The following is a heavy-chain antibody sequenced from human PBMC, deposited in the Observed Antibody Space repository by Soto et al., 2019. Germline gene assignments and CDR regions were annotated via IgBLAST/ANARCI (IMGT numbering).Heavy chain of an antibody. CDR3: ARYYYDSSGRNWFDP. CDR1: GGSISSGDYY. Sequence: SETLSLTCTVSGGSISSGDYYWSWIRQPPGKGLEWIGYIYYSGSTYYNPSLKSRVTISPDTSKNQFSLKLSSVTAADTAIYYCARYYYDSSGRNWFDPWGQGTLVTVSS. J-gene: IGHJ5*02. V-gene: IGHV4-30-4*01. D-gene: IGHD3-22*01. CDR2: IYYSGST.